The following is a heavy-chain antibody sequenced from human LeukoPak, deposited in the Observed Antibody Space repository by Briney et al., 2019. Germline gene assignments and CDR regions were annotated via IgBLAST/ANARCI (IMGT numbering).Heavy chain of an antibody. CDR2: ISGSGGST. Sequence: GGSLRLSCAVSGFTFTDYWMTWVRQAPGEGLEWVSVISGSGGSTYYADSVKGRFTISRDNSKNTLYLQMNSLRAEDTAVYYCAKARGRDGYKDELDYWGQGTLVTVSS. CDR3: AKARGRDGYKDELDY. CDR1: GFTFTDYW. D-gene: IGHD5-24*01. V-gene: IGHV3-23*01. J-gene: IGHJ4*02.